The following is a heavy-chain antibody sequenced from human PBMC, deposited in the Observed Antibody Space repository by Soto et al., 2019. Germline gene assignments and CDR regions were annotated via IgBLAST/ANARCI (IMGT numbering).Heavy chain of an antibody. J-gene: IGHJ5*02. Sequence: QVQLVESGGGVVQPGRSLRLSCAASGFTFSSYAMHWVRQAPGKGLEWVAVISYDGSNKYYADSVKGRFTISRDNSKNTLYLQMNSLRAEDTAVYYCAKNGYESDVLWWFDPWGQGTLVTVSS. CDR1: GFTFSSYA. D-gene: IGHD5-12*01. CDR3: AKNGYESDVLWWFDP. CDR2: ISYDGSNK. V-gene: IGHV3-30-3*02.